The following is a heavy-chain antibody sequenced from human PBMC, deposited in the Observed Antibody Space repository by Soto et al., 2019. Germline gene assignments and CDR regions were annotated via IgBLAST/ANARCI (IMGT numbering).Heavy chain of an antibody. CDR1: GFTFSSYA. CDR3: ARDRHIVLVPAATQLYGMDV. Sequence: PGGSLRLSCAASGFTFSSYAMHWVRQAPGKGLEWVAVISYDGSNKYYADSVKGRFTISRDNSKNTLYLQMNSLRAEDTAVYYCARDRHIVLVPAATQLYGMDVWGQGTTVTVSS. V-gene: IGHV3-30-3*01. J-gene: IGHJ6*02. D-gene: IGHD2-2*01. CDR2: ISYDGSNK.